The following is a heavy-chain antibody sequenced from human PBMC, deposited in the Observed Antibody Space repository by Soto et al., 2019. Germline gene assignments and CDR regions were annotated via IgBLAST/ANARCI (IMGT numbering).Heavy chain of an antibody. CDR2: ISGSGGST. J-gene: IGHJ4*02. Sequence: PGGSLRLSCAASGFTFSSYAMSWVRQAPGKGLEWVSAISGSGGSTYYADSVKGRFTISRDNSKNTLYLQMNSLRAEDTAVYYCAKPKLEGFLRAQYYFDYWGQGTLVTVSS. D-gene: IGHD3-3*01. CDR3: AKPKLEGFLRAQYYFDY. V-gene: IGHV3-23*01. CDR1: GFTFSSYA.